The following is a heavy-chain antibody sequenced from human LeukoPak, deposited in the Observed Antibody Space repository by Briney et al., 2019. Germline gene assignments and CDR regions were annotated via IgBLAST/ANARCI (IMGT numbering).Heavy chain of an antibody. J-gene: IGHJ6*02. CDR2: ISAYNGNT. D-gene: IGHD3-10*01. CDR1: GYTFTSYG. V-gene: IGHV1-18*01. Sequence: ASAKVSCKASGYTFTSYGISWVRQAPGQGLEWMGWISAYNGNTNYAQKLQGRVTMTTDTSTSTAYMELRSLRSDDTAVYYCARDQIPVRYGSGSRAAYYYYGMDVWGQGTTVTVSS. CDR3: ARDQIPVRYGSGSRAAYYYYGMDV.